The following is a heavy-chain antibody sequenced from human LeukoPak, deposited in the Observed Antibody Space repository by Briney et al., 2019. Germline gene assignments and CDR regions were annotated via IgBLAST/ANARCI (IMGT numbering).Heavy chain of an antibody. CDR2: ISSSSSSI. CDR3: ARGSMTTDYAFDI. V-gene: IGHV3-48*01. D-gene: IGHD4-11*01. Sequence: PGGSLRLSCAASGFTFSSYSMNWVRQAPGKGLEWVSYISSSSSSIYYADSVKGRLTISRDNAKNSLYLQMNSLRAEDTGVFYCARGSMTTDYAFDIWGQGTMVTVSS. CDR1: GFTFSSYS. J-gene: IGHJ3*02.